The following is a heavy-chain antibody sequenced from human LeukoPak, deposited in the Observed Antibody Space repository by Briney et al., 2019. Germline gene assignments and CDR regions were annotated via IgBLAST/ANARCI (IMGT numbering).Heavy chain of an antibody. CDR2: INPNSGGT. J-gene: IGHJ6*04. CDR3: ARDRGYYGSGILDV. CDR1: GFTFSSYG. Sequence: GGSLRLSCAASGFTFSSYGMHWVRQAPGQGLEWMGWINPNSGGTNYAQKFQGRVTMTRDTSISTAYMELSRLRSDDTAVYYCARDRGYYGSGILDVWGKGTTVTISS. D-gene: IGHD3-10*01. V-gene: IGHV1-2*02.